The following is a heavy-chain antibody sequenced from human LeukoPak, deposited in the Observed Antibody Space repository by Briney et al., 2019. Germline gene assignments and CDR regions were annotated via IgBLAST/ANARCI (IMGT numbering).Heavy chain of an antibody. Sequence: GGSLRLSCAASGFTFSSYAMSWVRQAPGKGLEWVSAISGSGGSTYYADSVKGRFTISRDNSKNTLYLQMNSLRAEDTAVYYCAILLAYCGGDCYSRYFDYWGQGTLVTVSS. CDR1: GFTFSSYA. CDR3: AILLAYCGGDCYSRYFDY. J-gene: IGHJ4*02. V-gene: IGHV3-23*01. D-gene: IGHD2-21*02. CDR2: ISGSGGST.